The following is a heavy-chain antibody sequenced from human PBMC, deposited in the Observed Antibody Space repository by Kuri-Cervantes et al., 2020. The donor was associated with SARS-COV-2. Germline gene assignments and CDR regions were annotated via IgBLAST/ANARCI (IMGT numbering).Heavy chain of an antibody. CDR2: ISYDGSNK. CDR3: AKDRIGVFGVEYYYGMDV. V-gene: IGHV3-30*18. J-gene: IGHJ6*02. Sequence: GESLKISCAASGFTFSSYGMHWVRQAPGKGLEWVAVISYDGSNKYYADSVKGRFTISRDNSKNTLYLLMNSLRAEDTAVYYCAKDRIGVFGVEYYYGMDVWGQGTTVTVSS. CDR1: GFTFSSYG. D-gene: IGHD3-3*01.